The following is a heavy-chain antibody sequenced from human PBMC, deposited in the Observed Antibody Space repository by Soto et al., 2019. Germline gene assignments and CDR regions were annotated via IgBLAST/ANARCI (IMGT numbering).Heavy chain of an antibody. CDR2: IDWDDDK. V-gene: IGHV2-70*11. CDR3: ARIRVSSWEIDY. J-gene: IGHJ4*02. Sequence: SGPTLVNPTQTLTLTCTFSGFSLSSSGMCVSWIRQPPGKALEWLARIDWDDDKYYSTSLKTRLTISKDTSKNQVVLTMTNMDPVDTATYYCARIRVSSWEIDYWGKGTPVTVSS. D-gene: IGHD6-13*01. CDR1: GFSLSSSGMC.